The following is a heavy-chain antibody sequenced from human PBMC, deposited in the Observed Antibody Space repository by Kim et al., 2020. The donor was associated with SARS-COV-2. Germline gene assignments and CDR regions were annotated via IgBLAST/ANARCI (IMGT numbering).Heavy chain of an antibody. Sequence: SETLSLTCTVSGASISTYYWRWIRQSPGKGLEWIGYILHSGSTNYNPPLKSRVTISLETARSHFSLELTSVTAADTTVYFCAWAWGGVGSLRNYYFDYWGRGILVTVSS. V-gene: IGHV4-59*01. CDR3: AWAWGGVGSLRNYYFDY. CDR2: ILHSGST. D-gene: IGHD1-7*01. CDR1: GASISTYY. J-gene: IGHJ4*02.